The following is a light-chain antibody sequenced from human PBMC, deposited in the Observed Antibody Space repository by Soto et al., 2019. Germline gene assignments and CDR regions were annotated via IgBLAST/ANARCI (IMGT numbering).Light chain of an antibody. V-gene: IGLV2-18*01. CDR2: EVS. Sequence: QSALTQNPSVSGSPGQSVTISCTGTSTDFVSYNRVSWYQQPPGTAPKLMIYEVSKRPSGVPDRFSGSKSGNTASLTISGLQAADEADYYCTLYTSENAYVFGTGTKLTVL. J-gene: IGLJ1*01. CDR3: TLYTSENAYV. CDR1: STDFVSYNR.